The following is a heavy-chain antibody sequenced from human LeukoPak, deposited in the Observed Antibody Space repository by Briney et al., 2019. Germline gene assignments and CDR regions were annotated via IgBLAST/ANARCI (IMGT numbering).Heavy chain of an antibody. V-gene: IGHV3-74*01. CDR3: ARAWKTSGDY. CDR2: ISSDGSST. D-gene: IGHD1-1*01. J-gene: IGHJ4*02. CDR1: GFTFSSCW. Sequence: GGSLRLSCEASGFTFSSCWMHWVRQAPGKGLVWVSRISSDGSSTDYADSVKGRFTISRDNAKNTLYLQMNSLRVEDMAVYYCARAWKTSGDYWGQGTQVTVSS.